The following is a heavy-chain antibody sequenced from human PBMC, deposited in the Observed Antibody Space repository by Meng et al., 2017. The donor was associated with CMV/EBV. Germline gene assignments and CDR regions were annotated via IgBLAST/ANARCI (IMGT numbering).Heavy chain of an antibody. Sequence: GESLKISCAASGFTFSSYGMHWVRQAPGKGLEWVAFIRYDGSNKYYADSVKGRFTISRDNSKNTLYLQMNSLRGEDTAVYYCAREADCTRTTCPPGSWGQGTLVTVS. CDR2: IRYDGSNK. CDR3: AREADCTRTTCPPGS. J-gene: IGHJ5*02. V-gene: IGHV3-30*02. D-gene: IGHD1-7*01. CDR1: GFTFSSYG.